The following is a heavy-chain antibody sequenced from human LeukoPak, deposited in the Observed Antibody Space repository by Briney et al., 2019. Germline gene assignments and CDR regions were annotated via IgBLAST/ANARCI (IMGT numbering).Heavy chain of an antibody. D-gene: IGHD6-19*01. J-gene: IGHJ3*02. Sequence: KTSQTLSLTCTVSGGSISSGSYYWSWIRQPAGKGLEWIGRIYTSGSTNYNPSLKSRVTISVDTSKNQFSLKLSSVTAADTAVYYCASWNSPGSGWYPDAFDIWGQGTMVTVSS. CDR1: GGSISSGSYY. V-gene: IGHV4-61*02. CDR3: ASWNSPGSGWYPDAFDI. CDR2: IYTSGST.